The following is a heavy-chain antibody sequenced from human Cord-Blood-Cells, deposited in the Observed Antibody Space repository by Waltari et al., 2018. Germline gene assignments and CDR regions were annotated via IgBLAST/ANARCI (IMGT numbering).Heavy chain of an antibody. Sequence: QVQLVQSGAEVKKPGASVKVSCKASGYTFTGYYMHWVRQAPGQGLEWMGWINPNSGGTNDAQKFQGRVTMTRDTSISTAYMELSRLRSDDTAVYYCATPNWRYWYFDLWGRGTLVTVSS. D-gene: IGHD1-1*01. J-gene: IGHJ2*01. V-gene: IGHV1-2*02. CDR1: GYTFTGYY. CDR2: INPNSGGT. CDR3: ATPNWRYWYFDL.